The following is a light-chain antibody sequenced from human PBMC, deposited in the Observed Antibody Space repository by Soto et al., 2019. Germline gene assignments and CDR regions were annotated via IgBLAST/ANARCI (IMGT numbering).Light chain of an antibody. CDR2: QDS. V-gene: IGLV3-1*01. CDR3: QAWDSSTGV. J-gene: IGLJ1*01. Sequence: SYELTQPPSASVSPGQTASITCPGAKLGDKYACWYQQKPGQSPVLVIYQDSKRPSGIPERFSGSNSGNTATLTISGTQAMDEADYYCQAWDSSTGVFGTGTKLTVL. CDR1: KLGDKY.